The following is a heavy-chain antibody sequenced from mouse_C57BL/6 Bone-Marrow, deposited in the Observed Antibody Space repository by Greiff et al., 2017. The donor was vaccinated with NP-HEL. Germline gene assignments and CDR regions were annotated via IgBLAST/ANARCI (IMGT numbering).Heavy chain of an antibody. D-gene: IGHD2-2*01. CDR2: IDPSNGNT. CDR1: GFNITNTY. J-gene: IGHJ2*01. CDR3: AREWLRHVEY. V-gene: IGHV14-3*01. Sequence: EVQRVESVAELVRPGASVKLSCTASGFNITNTYMHWVKQRPEQGLEWIGRIDPSNGNTKYAPKFQGKDTITADTSSTTAYLQLSSLTSEDTAIYYCAREWLRHVEYGGQGTTLTVSS.